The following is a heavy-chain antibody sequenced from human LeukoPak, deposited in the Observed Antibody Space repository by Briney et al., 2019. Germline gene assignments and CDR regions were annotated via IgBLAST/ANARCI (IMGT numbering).Heavy chain of an antibody. CDR3: ARVRGYSSSMYYFDY. V-gene: IGHV4-34*01. Sequence: SETLSLTCAVYGGSFSGYYWSWIRQPPGKGLEWIGEINHSGSTNYNPSLKSLVTISVDKSKNQFSLKLSSVTAADTAVYYCARVRGYSSSMYYFDYWGQGTLVSVSS. CDR1: GGSFSGYY. J-gene: IGHJ4*02. D-gene: IGHD6-13*01. CDR2: INHSGST.